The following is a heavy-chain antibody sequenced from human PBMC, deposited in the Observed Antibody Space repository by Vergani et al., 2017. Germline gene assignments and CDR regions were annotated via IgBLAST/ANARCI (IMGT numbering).Heavy chain of an antibody. CDR1: GFTFSSYA. J-gene: IGHJ3*02. Sequence: EVQLLESGGGLVQPGGSLRLSCAASGFTFSSYAMSWVRQAPGKGLEWVSAISGSGGSTYYADTVKGRFTISIDNSKNTQYLQMNSLRAEDTAVYYCAKDLTADYYGSGSYYNDAFDIWGQGTMVTVSS. V-gene: IGHV3-23*01. CDR3: AKDLTADYYGSGSYYNDAFDI. D-gene: IGHD3-10*01. CDR2: ISGSGGST.